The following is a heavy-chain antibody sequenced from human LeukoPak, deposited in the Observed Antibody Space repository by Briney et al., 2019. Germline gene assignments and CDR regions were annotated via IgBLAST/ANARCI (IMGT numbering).Heavy chain of an antibody. V-gene: IGHV3-21*01. CDR3: ASQIFGVAHVY. J-gene: IGHJ4*02. D-gene: IGHD3-3*01. Sequence: GSLRLSRAASGFTFSTYTMNWVRQAPGKGLEWVASISSSSTYINYADSPKGRFTISRDNAKNSLYLQMNSLRAEDTAVYYCASQIFGVAHVYWGQGTLVTVSS. CDR2: ISSSSTYI. CDR1: GFTFSTYT.